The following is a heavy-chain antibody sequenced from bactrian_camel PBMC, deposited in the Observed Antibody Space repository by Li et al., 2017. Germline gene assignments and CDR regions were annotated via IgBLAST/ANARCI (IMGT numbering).Heavy chain of an antibody. V-gene: IGHV3-2*01. D-gene: IGHD3*01. CDR2: MYDGSGST. J-gene: IGHJ4*01. CDR1: GLTYDTHC. Sequence: VQLVESGGGSVQAGGSLKLSCTYSGLTYDTHCMAWFRQGPGKQREAVAAMYDGSGSTHYGDSVKGRFSISQDKANNMLFLQMNDLQPDDTAMYYCAAVAGGRTVEGGVSLWTLFESGYWGQGTQVIVS. CDR3: AAVAGGRTVEGGVSLWTLFESGY.